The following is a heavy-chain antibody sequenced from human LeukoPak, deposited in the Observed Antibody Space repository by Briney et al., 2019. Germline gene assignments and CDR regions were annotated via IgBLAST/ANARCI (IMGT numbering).Heavy chain of an antibody. V-gene: IGHV3-53*01. CDR2: IYSGGST. CDR1: GFTVSSNY. Sequence: GGSLRLXCAASGFTVSSNYMSWVRRAPGKGLESVSVIYSGGSTYYADSVKGRFTISRDNSKNTLYLQMNSLRAEDTAVYYCARLVVFRSYFDYWGQGTLVTVSS. CDR3: ARLVVFRSYFDY. D-gene: IGHD2-2*01. J-gene: IGHJ4*02.